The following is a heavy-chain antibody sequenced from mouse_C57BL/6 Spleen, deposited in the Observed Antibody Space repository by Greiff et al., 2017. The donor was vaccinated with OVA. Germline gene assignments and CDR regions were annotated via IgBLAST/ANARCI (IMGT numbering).Heavy chain of an antibody. D-gene: IGHD2-4*01. Sequence: VQLKESGPELVKPGASVKISCKASGYTFTDYYMNWVKQSHGKSLEWIGDINPNNGGTSYNQKFKGKATLTVDKSSSTAYMELRSLTSEDSAVYYCARKEGYDYDAVDYWGQGTTLTVSS. CDR2: INPNNGGT. V-gene: IGHV1-26*01. J-gene: IGHJ2*01. CDR3: ARKEGYDYDAVDY. CDR1: GYTFTDYY.